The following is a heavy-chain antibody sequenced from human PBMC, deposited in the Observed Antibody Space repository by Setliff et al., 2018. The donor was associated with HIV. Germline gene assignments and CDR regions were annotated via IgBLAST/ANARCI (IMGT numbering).Heavy chain of an antibody. J-gene: IGHJ5*02. V-gene: IGHV3-7*03. CDR3: AALSLRTNSVYGIISTRFDP. CDR1: GFPFSTYW. CDR2: IKQDGSEK. D-gene: IGHD2-8*01. Sequence: LRLSCVASGFPFSTYWMSWVRQAPGKGLEWVANIKQDGSEKHYADSVKGRFTISRDNSKSTLYLQMNSLRVDDTAVYYCAALSLRTNSVYGIISTRFDPWGQGTLVTVSS.